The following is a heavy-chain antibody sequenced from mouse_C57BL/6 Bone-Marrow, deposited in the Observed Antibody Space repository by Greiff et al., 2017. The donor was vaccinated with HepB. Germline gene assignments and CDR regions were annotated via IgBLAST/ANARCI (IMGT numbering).Heavy chain of an antibody. D-gene: IGHD1-1*02. Sequence: QVQLQQSGAELVKPGASVKISCKASGYAFSSSWMNWVKQRPGKGLEWIGQIYPGDGDTNYNGKFKGKATLTADKSSSTAYMQLSSLTSEDSAVYFCARYGPWFAYWGQGTLVTVSA. CDR3: ARYGPWFAY. CDR1: GYAFSSSW. CDR2: IYPGDGDT. J-gene: IGHJ3*01. V-gene: IGHV1-80*01.